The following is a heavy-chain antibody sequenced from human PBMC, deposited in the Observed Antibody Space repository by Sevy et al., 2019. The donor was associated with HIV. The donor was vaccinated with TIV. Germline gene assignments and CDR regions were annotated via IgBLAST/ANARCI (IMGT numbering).Heavy chain of an antibody. J-gene: IGHJ3*02. CDR2: ISSSSSYI. CDR1: GFTFSSYS. D-gene: IGHD3-10*02. V-gene: IGHV3-21*01. Sequence: GGSLRLSCAASGFTFSSYSMNWVRQAPGKGLEWVSSISSSSSYIYYADSVKGRFTISRDNAKNSLYLQMNSLRAEDTTVYYCARDLEEGCSGSYRGAFDIWGQGTMVTVSS. CDR3: ARDLEEGCSGSYRGAFDI.